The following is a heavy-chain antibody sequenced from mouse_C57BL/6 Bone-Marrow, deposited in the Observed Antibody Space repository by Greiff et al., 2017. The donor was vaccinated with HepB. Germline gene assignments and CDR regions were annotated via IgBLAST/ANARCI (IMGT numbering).Heavy chain of an antibody. D-gene: IGHD3-2*02. CDR2: IYPRSGNT. CDR1: GYTFTSYG. J-gene: IGHJ4*01. V-gene: IGHV1-81*01. Sequence: VKLQESGAELARPGASVKLSCKASGYTFTSYGISWVKQRTGQGLEWIGEIYPRSGNTYYNEKFKGKATLTADKSSSTAYMELRSLTSEDSAVYFCAIDSSGGAMDYWGQGTSVTVSS. CDR3: AIDSSGGAMDY.